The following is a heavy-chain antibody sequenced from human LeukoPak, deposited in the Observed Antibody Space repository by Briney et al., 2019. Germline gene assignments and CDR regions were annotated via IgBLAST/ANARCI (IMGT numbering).Heavy chain of an antibody. CDR1: GLTINNYW. D-gene: IGHD3-16*01. V-gene: IGHV3-74*01. J-gene: IGHJ5*02. Sequence: RGSLRLSCAVSGLTINNYWMHWVRQAPGKGLVWVSVINSDGISTFYADSVKGRFTISRGNAKNTLYLQMNSLKVEDTAVYYCVIFRSYYDNDGRNHWGQGTLVTVST. CDR3: VIFRSYYDNDGRNH. CDR2: INSDGIST.